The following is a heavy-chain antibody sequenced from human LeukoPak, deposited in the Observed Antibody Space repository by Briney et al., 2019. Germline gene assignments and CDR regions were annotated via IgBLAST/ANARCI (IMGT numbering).Heavy chain of an antibody. J-gene: IGHJ5*02. D-gene: IGHD1-20*01. CDR3: AKGTGITGTMGNWFDP. Sequence: GGSLRLSCAASGFTFSSYGMHCVRQAPGKGLEWVAFIRYDGSNKYYADSVKGRFTISRDNSKNTLYLQMNSLRAEDTAVYYCAKGTGITGTMGNWFDPWGQGTLVTVSS. CDR1: GFTFSSYG. CDR2: IRYDGSNK. V-gene: IGHV3-30*02.